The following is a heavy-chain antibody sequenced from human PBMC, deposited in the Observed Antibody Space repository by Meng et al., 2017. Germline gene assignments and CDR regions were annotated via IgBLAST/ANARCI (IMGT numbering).Heavy chain of an antibody. V-gene: IGHV1-2*06. CDR1: GYLFTGYY. CDR3: ARELASRGNHAR. CDR2: INPNSGVT. J-gene: IGHJ4*02. D-gene: IGHD4-23*01. Sequence: QVQLVQSGAEVKKPGASVKVSCKASGYLFTGYYIHWVRQAPGQGLEWMGQINPNSGVTNFAQRFQGRVTMTRDTSISTAYMELSRLTPDDTAVYYCARELASRGNHARWGQGTLVTVSS.